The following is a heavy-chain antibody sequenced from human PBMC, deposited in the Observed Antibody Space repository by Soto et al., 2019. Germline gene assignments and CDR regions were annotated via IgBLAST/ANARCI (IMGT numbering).Heavy chain of an antibody. CDR3: AKGAGDRLSLGMDV. V-gene: IGHV3-30*18. Sequence: QVKLVESGGGVVQPGWSLRLSCAASGFSISDYGMEWVRQAPGKGLEWVALISYDGSNTYYADSVKGRFTISRDNSKDTLFLQMTGLRREDTAVYYCAKGAGDRLSLGMDVWGQGTTVTVSS. CDR2: ISYDGSNT. CDR1: GFSISDYG. D-gene: IGHD1-26*01. J-gene: IGHJ6*02.